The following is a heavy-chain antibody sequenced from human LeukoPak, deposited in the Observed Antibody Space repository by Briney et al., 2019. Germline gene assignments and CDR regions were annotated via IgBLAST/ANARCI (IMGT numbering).Heavy chain of an antibody. CDR2: INHSGST. Sequence: SETLSLTCAVYGGSFSGYYWSWIRQPPGKGLEWIGEINHSGSTNYNPSLKSRVTISVDTSKNQFSLKLSSVTAADTAVYYCARLDIVATIDYWGQGTLVTASS. J-gene: IGHJ4*02. CDR1: GGSFSGYY. CDR3: ARLDIVATIDY. V-gene: IGHV4-34*01. D-gene: IGHD5-12*01.